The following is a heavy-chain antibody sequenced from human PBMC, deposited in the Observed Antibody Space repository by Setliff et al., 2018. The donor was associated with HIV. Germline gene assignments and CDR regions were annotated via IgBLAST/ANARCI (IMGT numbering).Heavy chain of an antibody. CDR1: GFTVSSYY. CDR2: IYSDGST. J-gene: IGHJ4*02. CDR3: ARVRLYNSALDY. D-gene: IGHD3-22*01. V-gene: IGHV3-66*02. Sequence: GGSLRLSCAASGFTVSSYYMAWVRQGPGKGLEWVSTIYSDGSTYHADSVKGRFTLSRDTSKNTLSLQMNTLRPEDTAVYFCARVRLYNSALDYWGQGTQVTVSS.